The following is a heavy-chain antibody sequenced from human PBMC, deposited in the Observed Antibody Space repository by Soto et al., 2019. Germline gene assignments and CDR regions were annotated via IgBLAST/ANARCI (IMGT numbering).Heavy chain of an antibody. CDR1: GFNFDNYG. D-gene: IGHD1-7*01. V-gene: IGHV3-30*18. Sequence: RSLRLSCQASGFNFDNYGMHWVRQAPGKGLEWVAVITYDGSFQYYADSVKGRFTISRDNSKNTLSLHLNTLKPEDTAVYHCAKDRVGGTFYTPLAFWGQGTLVTVCS. J-gene: IGHJ4*02. CDR2: ITYDGSFQ. CDR3: AKDRVGGTFYTPLAF.